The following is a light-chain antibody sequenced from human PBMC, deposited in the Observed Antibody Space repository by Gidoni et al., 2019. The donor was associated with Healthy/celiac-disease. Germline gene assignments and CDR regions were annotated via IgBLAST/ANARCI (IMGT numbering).Light chain of an antibody. CDR2: GAS. CDR3: QQYGSSPLT. J-gene: IGKJ4*01. Sequence: EFVLTQSPGTLSLSPGERATLSCRARQSVSSSYLAWYQQKPGQAPRLLIYGASSRATGIPDRYSGSGSGTDFTLTISRLEPEDFAVYYCQQYGSSPLTFGGGTKVEIK. V-gene: IGKV3-20*01. CDR1: QSVSSSY.